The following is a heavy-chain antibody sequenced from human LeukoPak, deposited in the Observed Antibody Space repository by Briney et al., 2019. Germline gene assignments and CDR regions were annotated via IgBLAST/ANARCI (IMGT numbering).Heavy chain of an antibody. CDR3: ARRRYNWNAIDY. CDR1: GFTFSSYA. J-gene: IGHJ4*02. CDR2: ISGSGGST. Sequence: QPGGSLRLSCAASGFTFSSYAMSWVRQAPGKGLEWVSVISGSGGSTYYADSVKGRFTISRDNSKNTLYLQMNSLRAEDTAVYYCARRRYNWNAIDYWGQGTLVTVSS. D-gene: IGHD1-20*01. V-gene: IGHV3-23*01.